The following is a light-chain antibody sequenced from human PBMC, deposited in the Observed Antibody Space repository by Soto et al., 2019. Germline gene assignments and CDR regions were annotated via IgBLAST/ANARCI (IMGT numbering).Light chain of an antibody. CDR2: TAS. CDR3: QQYYNYST. Sequence: DIQMTQSPSTLSTSIGDTVTITFRARQNIYDWLAWYQQKQGRAPKLLIYTASSLQSGVPYRFSGSGSGTEFTLTISNRQPDDFATYYCQQYYNYSTFGHGTRLDIK. V-gene: IGKV1-5*03. J-gene: IGKJ5*01. CDR1: QNIYDW.